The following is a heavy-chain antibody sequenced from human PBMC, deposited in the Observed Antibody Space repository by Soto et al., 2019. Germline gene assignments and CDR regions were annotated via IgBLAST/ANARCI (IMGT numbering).Heavy chain of an antibody. CDR3: ARVVVPAAMRLGWFDP. CDR2: INHSGST. V-gene: IGHV4-34*01. D-gene: IGHD2-2*01. Sequence: PSETLSLTCAVYGGSFSGYYWSWIRQPPGKGLEWIGEINHSGSTNYNPSLKSRVTISVDTSKNQFSLKLSSVTAADTAVYYCARVVVPAAMRLGWFDPWGQGALVTVFS. CDR1: GGSFSGYY. J-gene: IGHJ5*02.